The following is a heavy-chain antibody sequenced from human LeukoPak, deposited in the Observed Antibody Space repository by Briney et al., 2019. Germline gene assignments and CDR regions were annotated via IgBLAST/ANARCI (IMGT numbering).Heavy chain of an antibody. CDR2: INPNSGGT. V-gene: IGHV1-2*02. CDR3: AITNDLDVFGS. Sequence: ASVKVSCKASGYTFTGYYMHSVRHAPGQGLEWMGWINPNSGGTNYAQKFQCRVTMTGDTSISTADLGLSRLRSDDTGVYYGAITNDLDVFGSWGEGTMVSVSS. D-gene: IGHD2-2*01. J-gene: IGHJ3*02. CDR1: GYTFTGYY.